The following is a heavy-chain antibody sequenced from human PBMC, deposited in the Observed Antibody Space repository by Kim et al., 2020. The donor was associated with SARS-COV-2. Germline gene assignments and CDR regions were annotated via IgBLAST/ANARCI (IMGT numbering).Heavy chain of an antibody. D-gene: IGHD6-13*01. J-gene: IGHJ6*02. CDR3: AKASSNWYFGV. Sequence: AYVDAVKGRFTSSRDNAKNSLYLQMSSLRPEDTALYYCAKASSNWYFGVWGQGTTVSVSS. V-gene: IGHV3-9*01.